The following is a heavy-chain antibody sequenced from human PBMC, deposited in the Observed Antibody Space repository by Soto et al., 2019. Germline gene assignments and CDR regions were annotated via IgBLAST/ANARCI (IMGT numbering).Heavy chain of an antibody. D-gene: IGHD3-9*01. J-gene: IGHJ3*02. CDR3: AKQPGVIRYFDWSSAFDI. CDR2: IRSKAYGGTT. Sequence: GGSLRLSCTASGFTFGDYAMSWFRQAPGKGLEWVGFIRSKAYGGTTEYAASVKGRFTISRDNSKNTLYLQMNSLRAEDTAVYYCAKQPGVIRYFDWSSAFDIWGQGTMVTVSS. V-gene: IGHV3-49*03. CDR1: GFTFGDYA.